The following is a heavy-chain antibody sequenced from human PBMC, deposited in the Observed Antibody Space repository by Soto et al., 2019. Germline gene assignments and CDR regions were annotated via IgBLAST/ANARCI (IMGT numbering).Heavy chain of an antibody. J-gene: IGHJ4*02. CDR1: GFTFSNSA. CDR3: AKDGHWLDVLLDS. Sequence: EVQLLESGGGLVQPGGSLRLSCTASGFTFSNSAMTWVRQAPGKGLEWVSIISAAGRSAYHADSVKGRFTISRDNSKNTLYPRMTSLRAEDTAVYYCAKDGHWLDVLLDSWGQGTLVTVSS. CDR2: ISAAGRSA. V-gene: IGHV3-23*01. D-gene: IGHD6-19*01.